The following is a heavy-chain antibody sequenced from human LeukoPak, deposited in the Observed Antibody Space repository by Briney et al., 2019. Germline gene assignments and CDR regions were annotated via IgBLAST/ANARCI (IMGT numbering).Heavy chain of an antibody. J-gene: IGHJ4*02. CDR3: ASSITILGVYTN. Sequence: GGPLRLSCGASGFTFSGYWMHWVRQGPGKGPVWVSRINPDGSTTTYADSVKGRFAISRDNAKNTLYLQMNSLRAEDTAVYYCASSITILGVYTNWGQGSLVTVSS. D-gene: IGHD3-3*01. CDR1: GFTFSGYW. V-gene: IGHV3-74*01. CDR2: INPDGSTT.